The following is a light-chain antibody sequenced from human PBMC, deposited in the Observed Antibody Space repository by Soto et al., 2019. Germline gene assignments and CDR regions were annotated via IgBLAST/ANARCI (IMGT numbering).Light chain of an antibody. CDR3: QQYHSAPLT. J-gene: IGKJ4*01. V-gene: IGKV4-1*01. Sequence: DIVLTQSPDSLAVSLGETATINCKSSQSVLYSSNNKNYLDWYQQKPGQPPQLIIYWASTRESGVPDRFSGSGSETDFTLTISSLQAEDVAVYFCQQYHSAPLTFGGGTKVEIK. CDR2: WAS. CDR1: QSVLYSSNNKNY.